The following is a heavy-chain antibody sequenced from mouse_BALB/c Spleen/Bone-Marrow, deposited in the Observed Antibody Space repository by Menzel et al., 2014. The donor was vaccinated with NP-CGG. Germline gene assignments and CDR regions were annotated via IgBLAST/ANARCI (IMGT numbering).Heavy chain of an antibody. CDR2: ISNGGGSST. Sequence: EVKLVESGGGLVQPGGSLKLSCATSGFTFSDYYMYWVRQTPEKRLEWVAYISNGGGSSTYYPDTVKGRFPISRDNAKNTLYEHKRVLKCENAAMYNCASPVAYWGQGTLVTVSA. CDR1: GFTFSDYY. V-gene: IGHV5-12*02. CDR3: ASPVAY. J-gene: IGHJ3*01.